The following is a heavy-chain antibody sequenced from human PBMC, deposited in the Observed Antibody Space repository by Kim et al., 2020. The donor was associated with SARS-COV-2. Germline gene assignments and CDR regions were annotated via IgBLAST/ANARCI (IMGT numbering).Heavy chain of an antibody. V-gene: IGHV3-15*01. D-gene: IGHD1-26*01. Sequence: GGSLRLSCAASGFIFSNAWMTWVRQAPGKGLEWVGRIKSNIDGGTTDYAAPLKGRFTISRDDSKNTVYLQLNSLKTEDTAVYYCTTEKWKRKLLISYYFGMDVWGQGTTVTVSS. CDR3: TTEKWKRKLLISYYFGMDV. CDR2: IKSNIDGGTT. J-gene: IGHJ6*02. CDR1: GFIFSNAW.